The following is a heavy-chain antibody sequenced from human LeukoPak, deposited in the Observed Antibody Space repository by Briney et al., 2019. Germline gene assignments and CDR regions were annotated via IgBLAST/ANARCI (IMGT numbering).Heavy chain of an antibody. D-gene: IGHD5-24*01. J-gene: IGHJ4*02. CDR1: GFTFTYFW. Sequence: GWSLRLSCAASGFTFTYFWMHWVRQAPRKGLAWVSRLNTDGSYTGYADSVKGRFTISRDNAKNILYLHMNSLRVEDTAVYYCARGINGPVDWGQGTLVTVSS. CDR3: ARGINGPVD. V-gene: IGHV3-74*01. CDR2: LNTDGSYT.